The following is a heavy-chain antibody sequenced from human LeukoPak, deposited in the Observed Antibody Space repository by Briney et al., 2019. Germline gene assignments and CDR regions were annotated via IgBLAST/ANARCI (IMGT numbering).Heavy chain of an antibody. CDR3: ARDRAATQDWVEFDP. V-gene: IGHV3-66*03. CDR2: IRDSGET. Sequence: PGGSLRLSCAISGFSVSNYYTSWVRQAPGKGLEWVSLIRDSGETFYVDSVKGRFTVSRDNSKNTMYLQMNRLRVEDTAVYFCARDRAATQDWVEFDPWGRGTLVTVSS. CDR1: GFSVSNYY. D-gene: IGHD2-15*01. J-gene: IGHJ5*02.